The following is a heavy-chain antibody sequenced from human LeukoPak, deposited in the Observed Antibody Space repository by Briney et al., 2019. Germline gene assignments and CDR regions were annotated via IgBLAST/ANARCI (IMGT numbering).Heavy chain of an antibody. D-gene: IGHD2-15*01. Sequence: SGGSLRLSCAASGFTFSNAWMSWVRQAPGKGLEWVGHIKSKTDGGTTDYAAPVKGRFTISRDDSKNTLYLQMNSLKTEDTAVYYCTYSADDYWGQGTLVTVSS. CDR1: GFTFSNAW. CDR2: IKSKTDGGTT. V-gene: IGHV3-15*01. J-gene: IGHJ4*02. CDR3: TYSADDY.